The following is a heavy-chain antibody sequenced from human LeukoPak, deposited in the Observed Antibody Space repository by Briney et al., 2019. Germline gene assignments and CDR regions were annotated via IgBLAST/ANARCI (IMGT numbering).Heavy chain of an antibody. Sequence: GGSLRLSCAVSGFTVGRNYMNWVRQAPGKRLEWVSVIYSGGNTYYADSVKGRFTISRDNSKNTLYLQMSSLRAEDTAVYYCARTANSYDGSGFIDNWGQGTLVTVSS. CDR2: IYSGGNT. J-gene: IGHJ4*02. V-gene: IGHV3-53*05. CDR1: GFTVGRNY. CDR3: ARTANSYDGSGFIDN. D-gene: IGHD3-22*01.